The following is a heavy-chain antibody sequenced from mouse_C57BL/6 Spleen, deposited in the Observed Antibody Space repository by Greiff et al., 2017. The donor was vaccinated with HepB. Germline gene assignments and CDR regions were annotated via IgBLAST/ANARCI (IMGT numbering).Heavy chain of an antibody. CDR3: ARAAQAMDY. CDR1: GYAFSSSW. J-gene: IGHJ4*01. D-gene: IGHD3-2*02. V-gene: IGHV1-82*01. CDR2: IYPGDGDT. Sequence: LVESGPELVKPGASVKISCKASGYAFSSSWMNWVKQRPGKGLEWIGRIYPGDGDTNYNGKFKGKATLTADKSSSTAYMQLSSLTSEDSAVYFCARAAQAMDYWGQGTSVTVSS.